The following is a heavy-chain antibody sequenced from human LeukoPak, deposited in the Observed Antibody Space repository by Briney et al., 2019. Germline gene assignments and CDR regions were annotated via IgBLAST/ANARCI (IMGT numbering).Heavy chain of an antibody. J-gene: IGHJ4*02. CDR2: INPNSGGT. V-gene: IGHV1-2*02. CDR1: GYTFTGYY. CDR3: ARDQEYQLLPFDY. Sequence: GASVKVSCKASGYTFTGYYMHWVRQATGQGLEWMRWINPNSGGTNYAQKFQGRVTMSRDTSISTAYMELSRLRSDDTAVYYCARDQEYQLLPFDYWGQGTLVTVSS. D-gene: IGHD2-2*01.